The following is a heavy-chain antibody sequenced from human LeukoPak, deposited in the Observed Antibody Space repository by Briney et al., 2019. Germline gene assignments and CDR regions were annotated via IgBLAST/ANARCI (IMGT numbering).Heavy chain of an antibody. Sequence: GGSLRLSCATSEFTFSNYAMNWVRQAPEKGLEWVATISGSGGGTYYADSVKGRFTISRDDSKNTLYLQMNSLRAEDTAVYYCAKDLGRYRNNYFDYWGQGTLVTVSS. CDR2: ISGSGGGT. V-gene: IGHV3-23*01. CDR3: AKDLGRYRNNYFDY. CDR1: EFTFSNYA. D-gene: IGHD1-26*01. J-gene: IGHJ4*02.